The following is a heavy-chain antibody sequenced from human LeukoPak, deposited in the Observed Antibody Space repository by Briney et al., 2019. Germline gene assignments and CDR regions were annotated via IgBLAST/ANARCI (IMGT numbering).Heavy chain of an antibody. CDR3: AKDSGYYGSGSNYFDY. CDR1: GFTFSSDA. J-gene: IGHJ4*02. D-gene: IGHD3-10*01. CDR2: ISGSGGST. Sequence: GGSLRLSCAASGFTFSSDAMNWVRQAPGKGLEWVSGISGSGGSTYYADSVKGRFTISRDNSKNTLCLQMNSLRAEDTAVYYCAKDSGYYGSGSNYFDYWGQGTLVTVSS. V-gene: IGHV3-23*01.